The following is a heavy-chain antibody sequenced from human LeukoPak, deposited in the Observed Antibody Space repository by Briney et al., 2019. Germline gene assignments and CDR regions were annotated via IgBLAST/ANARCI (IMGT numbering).Heavy chain of an antibody. D-gene: IGHD3-16*01. CDR2: ISAYNGNT. V-gene: IGHV1-18*01. CDR3: AREGSGDYVWGSYGY. Sequence: ASVKVYCKASGYTFTSYGISWVRQAPGQGLEWMGWISAYNGNTNYAQKLQGRVTMTTDTSTSTAYMELRSLRSDDTAVYYCAREGSGDYVWGSYGYWGQGTLVTVSS. J-gene: IGHJ4*02. CDR1: GYTFTSYG.